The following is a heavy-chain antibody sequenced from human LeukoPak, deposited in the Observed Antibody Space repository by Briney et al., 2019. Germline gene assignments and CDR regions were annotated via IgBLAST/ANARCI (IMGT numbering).Heavy chain of an antibody. CDR3: AGGPLTIITIFGVGVGVPFDY. J-gene: IGHJ4*02. CDR2: INHSGST. Sequence: SETLSLTCAVYGGSLSGYYWSWIRQPPGKGLEWIGEINHSGSTNYNPSLKSRVTISVDTSNNQFSLKLSSVTAADTAAYYCAGGPLTIITIFGVGVGVPFDYWGQGTLVTVSS. CDR1: GGSLSGYY. D-gene: IGHD3-3*01. V-gene: IGHV4-34*01.